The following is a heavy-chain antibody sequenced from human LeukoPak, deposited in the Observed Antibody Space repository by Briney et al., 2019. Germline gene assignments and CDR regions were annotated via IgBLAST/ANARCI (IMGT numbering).Heavy chain of an antibody. CDR1: GITFSSYA. CDR3: VKEESRLRYFDSTVYYYFYMDV. V-gene: IGHV3-30*04. CDR2: ISYDGSNK. J-gene: IGHJ6*03. D-gene: IGHD3-9*01. Sequence: GRSLRLSCAASGITFSSYAMHWVRQAPGKGLEWVAVISYDGSNKYYADSVKGRFTISRDNSKNTLYLQMNSLRSEDTAVYYCVKEESRLRYFDSTVYYYFYMDVWGKGTTVTISS.